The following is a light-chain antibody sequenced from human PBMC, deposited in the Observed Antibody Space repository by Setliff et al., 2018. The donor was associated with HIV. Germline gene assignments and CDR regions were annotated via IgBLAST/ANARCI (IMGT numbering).Light chain of an antibody. J-gene: IGKJ1*01. CDR2: WAS. CDR1: QSVLFSSNNKNY. CDR3: QQYYSLWT. V-gene: IGKV4-1*01. Sequence: DIVMTQSPDSLAVSLGERATINCKSGQSVLFSSNNKNYLAWYQQKPGQPPKLLIYWASTRESGVPDRFSGSGSGTDFTLTISSLQAEDVAVYYCQQYYSLWTFGQGTKVDIK.